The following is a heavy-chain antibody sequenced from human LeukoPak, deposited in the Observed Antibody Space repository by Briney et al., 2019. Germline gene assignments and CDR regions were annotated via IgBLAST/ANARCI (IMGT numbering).Heavy chain of an antibody. CDR2: IYPGDSDT. J-gene: IGHJ4*02. D-gene: IGHD3-10*01. CDR3: ARAGGSGTWDY. Sequence: GESLQTSCQGSGYSFTRNWIGWVRQMPGKGLEWMGIIYPGDSDTRYSPSFQGQVTISADKSISTAYLQWSSLRAADTAMYYCARAGGSGTWDYWGQGTLVTVSS. CDR1: GYSFTRNW. V-gene: IGHV5-51*01.